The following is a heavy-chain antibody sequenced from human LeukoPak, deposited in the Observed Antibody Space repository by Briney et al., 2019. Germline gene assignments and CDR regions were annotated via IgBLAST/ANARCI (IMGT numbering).Heavy chain of an antibody. J-gene: IGHJ3*02. CDR3: TKGGWFGESPSDAFDI. CDR1: GFTVSTNY. V-gene: IGHV3-23*01. D-gene: IGHD3-10*01. CDR2: IRGSGGTT. Sequence: GGSLRLSCGASGFTVSTNYMSWVRQAPGKGLEWVSGIRGSGGTTHYADSVRGRFTISRDNSKNTLYLQMNTLRAEDTAVYYCTKGGWFGESPSDAFDIWGQGTMVTVSS.